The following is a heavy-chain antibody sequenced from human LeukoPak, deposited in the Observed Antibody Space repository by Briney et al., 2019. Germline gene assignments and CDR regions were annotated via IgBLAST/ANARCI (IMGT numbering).Heavy chain of an antibody. D-gene: IGHD1-26*01. CDR1: GYTFTSYY. CDR3: ARVSETALVGATDYFDY. J-gene: IGHJ4*02. V-gene: IGHV1-46*01. CDR2: INPSGGST. Sequence: ASVKVSCKASGYTFTSYYMHWVRQAPGQGLEWMGIINPSGGSTSYAQKFQGRVTMTRDTSTSTVYMELSSLRSEDTAVYYCARVSETALVGATDYFDYWGQGTLVTVSS.